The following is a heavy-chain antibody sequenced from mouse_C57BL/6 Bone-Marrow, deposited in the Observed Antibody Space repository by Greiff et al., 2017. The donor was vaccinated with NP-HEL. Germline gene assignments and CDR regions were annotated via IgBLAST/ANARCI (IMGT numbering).Heavy chain of an antibody. CDR2: INPSSGYT. CDR3: ARWDD. Sequence: VQLQQSGAELARPGASVKMSCKASGYTFTSYTMHWVQQRPGQGLEWIGYINPSSGYTKYNQKFKDKAPLTADKSSSTAYMKLSSLTSEDSAVNYCARWDDWGQGTTLTVSS. V-gene: IGHV1-4*01. CDR1: GYTFTSYT. J-gene: IGHJ2*01.